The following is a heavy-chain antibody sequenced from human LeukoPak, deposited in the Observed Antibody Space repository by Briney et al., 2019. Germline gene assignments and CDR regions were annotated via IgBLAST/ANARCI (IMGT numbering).Heavy chain of an antibody. CDR2: INHSGST. CDR1: GGSFSGYY. J-gene: IGHJ5*02. V-gene: IGHV4-34*01. D-gene: IGHD2-2*01. CDR3: AQRLVVPTGQLRGDNWFDP. Sequence: SETLSLTCAVYGGSFSGYYWSWIRQPPGKGLEWIGEINHSGSTNYNPPLKSRVTISVDTSKNQFSLKLSSVTAADTAVYYCAQRLVVPTGQLRGDNWFDPWGQGTLVTVSS.